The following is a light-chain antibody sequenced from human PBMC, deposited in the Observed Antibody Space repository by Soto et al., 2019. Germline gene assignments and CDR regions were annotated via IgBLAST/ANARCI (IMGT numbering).Light chain of an antibody. Sequence: DIQMTQSPSSLSASVGDRVTITCRASQSINSYLNWYQQKPGKATQLLIFAASNLQSGVPSRFSGSGSGTDFTLTISSLQPEDFATYYCQQSYSTPLFTFGPGTKVGIK. CDR2: AAS. J-gene: IGKJ3*01. V-gene: IGKV1-39*01. CDR1: QSINSY. CDR3: QQSYSTPLFT.